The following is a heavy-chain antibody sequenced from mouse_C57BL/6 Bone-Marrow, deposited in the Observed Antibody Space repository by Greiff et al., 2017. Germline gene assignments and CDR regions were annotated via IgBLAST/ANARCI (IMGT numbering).Heavy chain of an antibody. V-gene: IGHV14-4*01. Sequence: VQLKQSGAELVRPGASVKLSCTASGFNIKDDYMHWVKQRPEQGLEWIGWIDPENGDTEYASKFQGKATITADTSSNTAYLQLSSLTSEDTAVYYCTPCDCGSSYWYFDVWGTGTTVTVSS. CDR3: TPCDCGSSYWYFDV. J-gene: IGHJ1*03. CDR2: IDPENGDT. D-gene: IGHD1-1*01. CDR1: GFNIKDDY.